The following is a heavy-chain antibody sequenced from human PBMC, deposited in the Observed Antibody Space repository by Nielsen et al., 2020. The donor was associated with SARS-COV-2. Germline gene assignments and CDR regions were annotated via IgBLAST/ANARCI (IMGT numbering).Heavy chain of an antibody. V-gene: IGHV3-48*02. J-gene: IGHJ4*02. CDR2: ISSSSSTI. CDR1: GFTFSSYS. Sequence: GESLKISCAASGFTFSSYSMNWVRQAPGKGLEWVSYISSSSSTIYYADSVKGRFTISRDNAKNSLYLQMNSLRDEDTAVYYCARGDFWSGYPDDYWGQGILVTVSS. CDR3: ARGDFWSGYPDDY. D-gene: IGHD3-3*01.